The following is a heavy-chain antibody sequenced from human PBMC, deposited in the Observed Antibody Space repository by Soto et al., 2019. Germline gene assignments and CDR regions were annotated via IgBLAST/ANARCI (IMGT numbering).Heavy chain of an antibody. D-gene: IGHD3-16*02. CDR2: IWYDGSNK. CDR1: GFTFSSYG. V-gene: IGHV3-33*01. CDR3: ARDWYDYVWGSYPVDF. Sequence: GGSLRLSCAASGFTFSSYGMHWVRQAPGKGLEWVALIWYDGSNKYYADSVKGRFTISRDNSKNTLYLQMNSLRAEDTAVYYCARDWYDYVWGSYPVDFWGQGT. J-gene: IGHJ4*02.